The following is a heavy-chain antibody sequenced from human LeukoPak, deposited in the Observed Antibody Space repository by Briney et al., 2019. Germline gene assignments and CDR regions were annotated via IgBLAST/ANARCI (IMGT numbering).Heavy chain of an antibody. CDR2: ISSSSSYI. V-gene: IGHV3-21*01. D-gene: IGHD6-13*01. Sequence: GGSLRLSCAASGFTFSSYSMNWVRQAPGKGLEWVSSISSSSSYIYYADSVNGRFTISRDNATNSLYLQMNSLRAEDTAVYYCARDRGIAAAETDYWGQGTLVTVSS. J-gene: IGHJ4*02. CDR1: GFTFSSYS. CDR3: ARDRGIAAAETDY.